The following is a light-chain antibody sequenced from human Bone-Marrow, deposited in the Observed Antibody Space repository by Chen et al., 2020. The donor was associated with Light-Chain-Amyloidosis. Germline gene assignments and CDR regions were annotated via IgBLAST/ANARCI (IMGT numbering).Light chain of an antibody. CDR3: CSYAGSRGVV. Sequence: QSALTQPASVSGSPGQSITTSCTGTSSDVGSYNLVSWYQQHPGKAPKLMIYEVSKRPSGVSNRFSGSKSSNTASLTISGLQAEDEADYYCCSYAGSRGVVFGGGTKLTVL. V-gene: IGLV2-23*02. CDR2: EVS. J-gene: IGLJ2*01. CDR1: SSDVGSYNL.